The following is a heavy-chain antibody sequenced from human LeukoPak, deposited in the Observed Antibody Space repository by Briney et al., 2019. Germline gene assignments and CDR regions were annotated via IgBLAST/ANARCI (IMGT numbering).Heavy chain of an antibody. J-gene: IGHJ4*02. CDR2: IYYSGTT. V-gene: IGHV4-31*03. D-gene: IGHD4-17*01. CDR1: GGSISSGGYY. Sequence: PSETLSLSCTVPGGSISSGGYYWSWIRQHPGKGLEWFGYIYYSGTTYYNPSLKSRVTISVDTSKNLFSLKLNSVTAADTAVYYCARESTVTRPSFDYWGQGTLVTVSS. CDR3: ARESTVTRPSFDY.